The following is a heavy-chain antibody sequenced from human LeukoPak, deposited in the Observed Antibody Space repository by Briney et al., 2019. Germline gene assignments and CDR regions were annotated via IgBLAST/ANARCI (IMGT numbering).Heavy chain of an antibody. CDR1: GYTFTSYY. Sequence: ASVKVSCEASGYTFTSYYMHWVRQAPGQGLEWMGIINPSGGSTSYAQKFQGRVTMTRDTSTSTVYMELSSLRSEDTAVYYCARTPPGRVPAAIPFDYWGQGTLVTVSS. V-gene: IGHV1-46*01. D-gene: IGHD2-2*02. CDR3: ARTPPGRVPAAIPFDY. CDR2: INPSGGST. J-gene: IGHJ4*02.